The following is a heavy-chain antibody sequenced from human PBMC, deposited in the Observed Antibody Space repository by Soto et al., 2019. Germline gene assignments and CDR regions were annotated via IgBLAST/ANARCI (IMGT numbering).Heavy chain of an antibody. CDR1: GYTFTGYY. D-gene: IGHD1-26*01. CDR2: MQPSTGRT. J-gene: IGHJ4*02. V-gene: IGHV1-8*02. Sequence: ASVKVSCKASGYTFTGYYMHWVRQTAGQGLEWMGWMQPSTGRTGYAQKFQGRVTMTRDTSINTAYMELTTLTSDDTAFYYCARGVSAGVDYWGQGTLVTVSS. CDR3: ARGVSAGVDY.